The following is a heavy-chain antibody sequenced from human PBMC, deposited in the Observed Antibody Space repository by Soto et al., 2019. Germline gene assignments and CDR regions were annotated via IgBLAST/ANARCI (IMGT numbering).Heavy chain of an antibody. D-gene: IGHD3-22*01. V-gene: IGHV4-59*01. CDR1: GASIRPYY. CDR2: VFYTGST. CDR3: ARNFYDGETYYAYFDY. J-gene: IGHJ4*02. Sequence: SETLSLTCSVSGASIRPYYWSWIRQPPGKGLEWIGYVFYTGSTKYYPSLESRLTMSVDTSKNQFSLRLRSVTAADTAVYYCARNFYDGETYYAYFDYWGQGALVTVSS.